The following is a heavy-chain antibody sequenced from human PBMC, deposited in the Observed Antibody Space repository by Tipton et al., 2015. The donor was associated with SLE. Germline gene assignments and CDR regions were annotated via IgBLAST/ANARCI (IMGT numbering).Heavy chain of an antibody. V-gene: IGHV4-31*03. Sequence: TLSLTCTVSGGSISSDNSFWTWIRQVPGEGLEWIGNIYYSGSTYYNPSLKSRLTISLDTSTNQFSLNLNSVTAADTAMYYCARHPDFWSGQRWFDPWGQGTLVTVSS. CDR1: GGSISSDNSF. J-gene: IGHJ5*02. CDR2: IYYSGST. CDR3: ARHPDFWSGQRWFDP. D-gene: IGHD3-3*01.